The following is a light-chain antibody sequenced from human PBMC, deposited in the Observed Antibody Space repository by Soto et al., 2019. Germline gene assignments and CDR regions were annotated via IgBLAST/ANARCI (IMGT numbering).Light chain of an antibody. CDR3: QAYDYSLTASV. CDR2: GNR. V-gene: IGLV1-40*01. J-gene: IGLJ3*02. Sequence: QSVLTQPPSVSGAPGQRVTLSCTGKSSNLGAGYDVHWYKQVPGAAPKLVIFGNRNRPSGVPERFSGSKSGTSASLAITGLQAEDEADYYCQAYDYSLTASVFGGGTKLTVL. CDR1: SSNLGAGYD.